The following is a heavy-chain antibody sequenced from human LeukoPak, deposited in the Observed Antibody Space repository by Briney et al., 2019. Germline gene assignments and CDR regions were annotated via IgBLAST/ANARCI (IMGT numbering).Heavy chain of an antibody. Sequence: ASVKVSCKASGGTFSSYAISWVRQAPGQGLEWMGGIIPIFGTANYAQKFQGRVTITADKSTSTAYMELSSLRSDDTAVYYCARDRASTIRGPFDYWGQGTLVTVSS. J-gene: IGHJ4*02. V-gene: IGHV1-69*06. CDR3: ARDRASTIRGPFDY. CDR1: GGTFSSYA. D-gene: IGHD3-10*01. CDR2: IIPIFGTA.